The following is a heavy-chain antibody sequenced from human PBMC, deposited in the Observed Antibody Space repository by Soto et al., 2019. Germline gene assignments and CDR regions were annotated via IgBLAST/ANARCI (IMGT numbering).Heavy chain of an antibody. CDR3: ASDAGSFDY. CDR2: INAGNWNS. V-gene: IGHV1-3*01. J-gene: IGHJ4*02. Sequence: QVQLVQSGAEVKKPGASVKVSCKASGYTFSNFAMHWVRQAPGQRLEWMGWINAGNWNSKDSQKFQGRVTITRDTSPSTAYMERSSLRSEDTAGYHCASDAGSFDYWGQGTLVTVSS. CDR1: GYTFSNFA. D-gene: IGHD3-10*01.